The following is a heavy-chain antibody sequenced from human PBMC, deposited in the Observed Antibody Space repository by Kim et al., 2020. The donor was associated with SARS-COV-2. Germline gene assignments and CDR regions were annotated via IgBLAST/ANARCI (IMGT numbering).Heavy chain of an antibody. CDR3: ARDSLTVTTDY. D-gene: IGHD4-17*01. J-gene: IGHJ4*02. CDR2: T. Sequence: TYYATSGKDRFTMSRASSINTLYLQMNSLRAEDTAVYYCARDSLTVTTDYWGQGTLVTVSS. V-gene: IGHV3-66*01.